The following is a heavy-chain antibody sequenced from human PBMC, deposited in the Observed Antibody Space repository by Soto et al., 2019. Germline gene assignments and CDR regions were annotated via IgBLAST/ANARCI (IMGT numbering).Heavy chain of an antibody. V-gene: IGHV4-34*01. CDR3: VGARGRLVGFDY. J-gene: IGHJ4*02. Sequence: QVQLQQWGAGLLKPSETLSLTCAVNSESLSGYYWSWIRQSPGKGLEWIGEIDGSGNTNYSPSLMGRVAMSVDTSKNHFSLNLNSVSAADTAAYYCVGARGRLVGFDYWGQGTLVTVSS. CDR1: SESLSGYY. CDR2: IDGSGNT. D-gene: IGHD1-26*01.